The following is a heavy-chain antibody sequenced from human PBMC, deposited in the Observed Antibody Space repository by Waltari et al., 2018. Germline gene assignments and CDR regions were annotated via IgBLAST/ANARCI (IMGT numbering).Heavy chain of an antibody. J-gene: IGHJ3*02. CDR2: ISWNSGSI. D-gene: IGHD6-19*01. CDR1: GFTFDDYA. V-gene: IGHV3-9*03. CDR3: AKGQWGAFDI. Sequence: EVQLVESGGGLVQPGRSLRLSCAASGFTFDDYAMHWVRQAPGKGLEWVAGISWNSGSIGYADSVKGRFTISRDNAKNSLYLQMNSLRAEDMALYYCAKGQWGAFDIWGQGTMVTVSS.